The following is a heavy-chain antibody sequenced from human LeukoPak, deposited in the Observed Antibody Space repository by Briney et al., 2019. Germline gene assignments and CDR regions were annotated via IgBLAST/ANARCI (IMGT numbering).Heavy chain of an antibody. J-gene: IGHJ4*02. CDR3: AKDLRAFRGSGGPYVDN. Sequence: GGSLRLSCAASGFTFSNYGMHWVRQAPGKGLEWVALISYDGSHKSYADPVKGRSTISRDTSRNTLFLQMSSLRTEDTAVYYCAKDLRAFRGSGGPYVDNWGQGTLVTVSS. D-gene: IGHD3-10*01. CDR1: GFTFSNYG. CDR2: ISYDGSHK. V-gene: IGHV3-30*18.